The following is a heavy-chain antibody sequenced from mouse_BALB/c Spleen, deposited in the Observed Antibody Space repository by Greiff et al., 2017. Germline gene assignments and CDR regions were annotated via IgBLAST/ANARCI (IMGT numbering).Heavy chain of an antibody. D-gene: IGHD1-1*01. CDR3: GPSSSYPHYYAMDY. Sequence: EVQVVESGPELVKPGASVKISCKASGYSFTGYFMNWVKQSHGKSLEWIGRINPYNGDTFYNQKFKGKATLTVDKSSSTAHMELLSLTSEDSAVYYCGPSSSYPHYYAMDYWGQGTSVTVSS. V-gene: IGHV1-37*01. CDR2: INPYNGDT. J-gene: IGHJ4*01. CDR1: GYSFTGYF.